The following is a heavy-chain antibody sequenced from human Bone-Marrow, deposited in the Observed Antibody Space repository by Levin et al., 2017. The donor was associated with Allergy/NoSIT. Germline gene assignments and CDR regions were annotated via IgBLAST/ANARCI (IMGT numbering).Heavy chain of an antibody. CDR3: TRGGHGGWSPEYYFDY. D-gene: IGHD6-19*01. CDR2: IRSKGYGGTT. Sequence: GGSLRLSCTASGFASGDYAMSWFRQAPGKGLQWVGFIRSKGYGGTTEYAASVKGRFTISRDDSKNIAYLQMNSLKTEDTAVYYCTRGGHGGWSPEYYFDYWGQGTLVTVSS. J-gene: IGHJ4*02. V-gene: IGHV3-49*03. CDR1: GFASGDYA.